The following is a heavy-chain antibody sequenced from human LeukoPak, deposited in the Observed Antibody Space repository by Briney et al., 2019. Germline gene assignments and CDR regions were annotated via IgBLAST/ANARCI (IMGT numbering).Heavy chain of an antibody. CDR3: ARVSPTIAAAGTWADAFDI. CDR1: GGTFSSYT. Sequence: SVKVSCKASGGTFSSYTISWVRQAPGQGLEWMGRIMPILGIANYAQKFQGRVTITADKSTSTAYMELSSLRSEDTAVYYCARVSPTIAAAGTWADAFDIWGQGTMVTVSS. D-gene: IGHD6-13*01. V-gene: IGHV1-69*02. J-gene: IGHJ3*02. CDR2: IMPILGIA.